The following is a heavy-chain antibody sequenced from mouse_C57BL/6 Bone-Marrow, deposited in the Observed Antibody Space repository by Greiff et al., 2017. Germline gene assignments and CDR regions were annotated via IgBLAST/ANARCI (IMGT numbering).Heavy chain of an antibody. Sequence: QVQLQQPGAELVLPGASVKLSCKASGYTFTSYWMHWVKQRPGQGLEWIGEIDPSDSYNNYNQKFKGKSTLTVDKSSSTAYMQLSSLTSEDSAVYYCARSNWDPYYAMDYWGQGTSVTVSS. J-gene: IGHJ4*01. V-gene: IGHV1-69*01. CDR2: IDPSDSYN. CDR3: ARSNWDPYYAMDY. CDR1: GYTFTSYW. D-gene: IGHD4-1*01.